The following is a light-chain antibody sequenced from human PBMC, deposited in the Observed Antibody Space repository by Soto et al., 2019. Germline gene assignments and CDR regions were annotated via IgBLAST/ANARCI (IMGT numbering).Light chain of an antibody. Sequence: EIVLTQSPATLSLSPGERATLSCRASQSVSNYLAWYQQKPGQAPRLLIYAASDRATGIPARFSGSGSGTDFTLTISSLEPEDFAVYYCQQYGSSITFGQGTRLEIK. J-gene: IGKJ5*01. V-gene: IGKV3-11*01. CDR3: QQYGSSIT. CDR1: QSVSNY. CDR2: AAS.